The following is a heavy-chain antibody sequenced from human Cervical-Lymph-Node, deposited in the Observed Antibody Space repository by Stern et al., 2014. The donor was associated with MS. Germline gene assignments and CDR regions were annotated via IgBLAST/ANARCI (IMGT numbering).Heavy chain of an antibody. V-gene: IGHV1-69*01. CDR2: IITLFGRL. CDR1: GGTFSSST. J-gene: IGHJ4*02. Sequence: QIQLMQSGAAVKKPGSSGKVSCKASGGTFSSSTNSWVRKAPGQRLELMGGIITLFGRLNYPQKVTGKIPITAYESTKPGYTKPGSLRSEDTAVYYCARELSQVLVYWGQGTLVTVSS. CDR3: ARELSQVLVY.